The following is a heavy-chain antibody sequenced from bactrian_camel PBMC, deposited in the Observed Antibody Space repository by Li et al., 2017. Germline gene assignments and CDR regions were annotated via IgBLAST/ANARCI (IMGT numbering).Heavy chain of an antibody. V-gene: IGHV3S55*01. CDR2: ISSGGT. CDR1: GHTDSRYC. CDR3: ARGFNPLRGSTWSSEAS. Sequence: HVQLVESGGGSVQAGGSLRLSCVVSGHTDSRYCMGWFRQTPGSERQGVATISSGGTDYADSVKGRFAISRDYANNTMYLQLNDLKTDDTAMYYCARGFNPLRGSTWSSEASRGQGTQVTV. D-gene: IGHD2*01. J-gene: IGHJ4*01.